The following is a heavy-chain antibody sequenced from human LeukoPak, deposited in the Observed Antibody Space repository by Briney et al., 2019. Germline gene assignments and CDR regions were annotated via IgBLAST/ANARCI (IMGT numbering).Heavy chain of an antibody. D-gene: IGHD3-16*01. CDR1: GFTFNSYA. Sequence: PGESLTLSCSASGFTFNSYAMSWVRQPPGKGREWVSSISVSGDSTYYADSAHGRFTTSRDNSKNTLYLQMNSLKPEATAVYYCAKNVWGAAAFDIWGQGTMVTVHS. V-gene: IGHV3-23*01. CDR2: ISVSGDST. CDR3: AKNVWGAAAFDI. J-gene: IGHJ3*02.